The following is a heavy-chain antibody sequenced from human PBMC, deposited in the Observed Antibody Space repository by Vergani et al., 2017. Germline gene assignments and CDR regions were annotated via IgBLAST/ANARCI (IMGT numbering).Heavy chain of an antibody. CDR2: INPSGGHT. Sequence: QVQVVQSGAEVKKSGASVKVSCKTSGYTFSNYYMHWVRQAPGQGLEWMGIINPSGGHTNYAQKFQGRVTRTRDTSTSTVYMELSILRSEDTGIYYGAVVDCGILTGDLYWVQGALVTVSA. D-gene: IGHD3-9*01. CDR3: AVVDCGILTGDLY. CDR1: GYTFSNYY. V-gene: IGHV1-46*03. J-gene: IGHJ4*02.